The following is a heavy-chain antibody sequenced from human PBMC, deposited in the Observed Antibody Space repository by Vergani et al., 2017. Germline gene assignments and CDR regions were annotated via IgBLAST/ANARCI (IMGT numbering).Heavy chain of an antibody. CDR3: ARATVGAEHDY. J-gene: IGHJ4*02. D-gene: IGHD1-26*01. Sequence: QVQLVQSGAEVKKPGASVKVSCKASGYTFTGYYMHWVRQAPGQGLEWMGWINPNNGGTNYAQKFQGRVTMTRDTSISTAYMELSRLRSDDTAVYYCARATVGAEHDYWGQGTLVTVSS. CDR1: GYTFTGYY. CDR2: INPNNGGT. V-gene: IGHV1-2*02.